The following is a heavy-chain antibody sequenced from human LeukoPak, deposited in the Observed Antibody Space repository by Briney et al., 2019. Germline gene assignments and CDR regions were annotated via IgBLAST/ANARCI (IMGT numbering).Heavy chain of an antibody. CDR1: GYTFTSYG. Sequence: ASVKVSCKASGYTFTSYGLSWVRQAPGQGLDWMGWISAYNGNTNYAQKLQGRVTMSTDTSKSKFYMELRSVTSDDTAVYYCARDMIRAWFDPWGQGTLVTVSS. J-gene: IGHJ5*02. CDR2: ISAYNGNT. CDR3: ARDMIRAWFDP. D-gene: IGHD3-22*01. V-gene: IGHV1-18*01.